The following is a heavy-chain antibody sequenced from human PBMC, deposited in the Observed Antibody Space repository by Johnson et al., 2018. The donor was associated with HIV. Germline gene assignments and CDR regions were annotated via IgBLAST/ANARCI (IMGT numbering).Heavy chain of an antibody. Sequence: VQLVESGGDLEQPGGSLRLYCAASGFRFSSHAMIWVRQPPGKGLEWVSGIRGNGDSTFYADSVKGRFTMSRDNSKNTVYLQMNSLRVEDTAVYYCARDVPYYLSPRDAFEIWGRGTMVTVSS. CDR1: GFRFSSHA. D-gene: IGHD3-22*01. V-gene: IGHV3-23*04. CDR3: ARDVPYYLSPRDAFEI. J-gene: IGHJ3*02. CDR2: IRGNGDST.